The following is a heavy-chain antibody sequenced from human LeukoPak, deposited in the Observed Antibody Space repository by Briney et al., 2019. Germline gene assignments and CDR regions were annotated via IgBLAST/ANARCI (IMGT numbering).Heavy chain of an antibody. J-gene: IGHJ4*02. CDR1: GGSISSSSYH. V-gene: IGHV4-39*01. D-gene: IGHD3-3*01. CDR2: IYYSGST. CDR3: ARSPLEYYFDY. Sequence: PSETLSLTCTVSGGSISSSSYHWGWIRQPPGTGLEWIGSIYYSGSTYYNPSLKSRVTISVDTSKNQFSLKLSSVTAADTAVYYCARSPLEYYFDYWGQGTLVTVSS.